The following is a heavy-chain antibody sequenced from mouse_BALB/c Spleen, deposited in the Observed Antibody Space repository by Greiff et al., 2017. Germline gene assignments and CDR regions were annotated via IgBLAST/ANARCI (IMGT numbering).Heavy chain of an antibody. Sequence: VKLQESGPGLVAPSQSLSITCTVSGFSLTSYGVHWVRQPPGKGLEWLGVIWAGGSTNYNSALMSRLSLSKDNSKSQVFLKMNSLQTEDTAMYYWARGGYGTWFAYWGQGTLVTVSA. CDR3: ARGGYGTWFAY. CDR2: IWAGGST. J-gene: IGHJ3*01. V-gene: IGHV2-9*02. CDR1: GFSLTSYG. D-gene: IGHD1-2*01.